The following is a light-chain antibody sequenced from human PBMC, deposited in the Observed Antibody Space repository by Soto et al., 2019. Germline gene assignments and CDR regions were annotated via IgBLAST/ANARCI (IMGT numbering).Light chain of an antibody. J-gene: IGKJ5*01. Sequence: ETVLTQSPATLSVSPGERVTLSCRASETVSTNLAWYQQKPGQAPRLLIYDSSTRATGIPARFSGSGSGTDFTLTISNLEPEDFAVYYCQQRSNWPPITFGQGTRLEIK. CDR2: DSS. CDR3: QQRSNWPPIT. V-gene: IGKV3-11*01. CDR1: ETVSTN.